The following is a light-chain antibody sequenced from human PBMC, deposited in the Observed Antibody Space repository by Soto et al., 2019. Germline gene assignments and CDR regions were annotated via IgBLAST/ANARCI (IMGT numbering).Light chain of an antibody. CDR2: DAS. CDR3: QQFIYGWT. Sequence: QVTPYPSTLSAYIRYRVTTTFRASQSINNRLAWYQQMPGKAPNLLIYDASSLKSGVPSRFRGSGSETEFTLTVSGLQPDDFATSYCQQFIYGWTFGKGTKVDIK. V-gene: IGKV1-5*01. CDR1: QSINNR. J-gene: IGKJ1*01.